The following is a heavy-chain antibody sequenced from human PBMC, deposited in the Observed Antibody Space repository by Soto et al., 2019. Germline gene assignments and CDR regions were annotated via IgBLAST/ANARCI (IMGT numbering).Heavy chain of an antibody. CDR1: GVSVSSGSFY. CDR2: ISYSGST. Sequence: SETLSLTCIVSGVSVSSGSFYWAWIRRPPGKGLEWIGYISYSGSTNYNPSLKSRVTISVDTSRSQISLKVSSVNAADTALYYCARGATVTQYEQWGQGTMVTVYS. J-gene: IGHJ4*02. CDR3: ARGATVTQYEQ. V-gene: IGHV4-61*01. D-gene: IGHD4-17*01.